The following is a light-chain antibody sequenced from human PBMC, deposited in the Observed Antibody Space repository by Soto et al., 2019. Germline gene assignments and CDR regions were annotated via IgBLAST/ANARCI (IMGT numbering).Light chain of an antibody. CDR2: DIS. CDR1: QYVSTN. V-gene: IGKV3D-15*01. J-gene: IGKJ4*01. CDR3: QQYDTCPLA. Sequence: ETGMTQFPATLSVSPGERATLSCRASQYVSTNLAWYQQQPGQPPRLLIYDISNRATGIPARFSGSGSETEFALTITSLQSEDFAVYYCQQYDTCPLAFGGGTKVEIK.